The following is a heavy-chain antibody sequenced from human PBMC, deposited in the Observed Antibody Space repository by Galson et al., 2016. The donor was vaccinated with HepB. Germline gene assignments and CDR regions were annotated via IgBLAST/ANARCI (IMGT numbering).Heavy chain of an antibody. J-gene: IGHJ3*02. CDR1: GLGFSDYY. Sequence: SLRLSCAASGLGFSDYYMGWIRQAPGKGLEWVSYISSSSRYTNYADSVKGRFTISRDNAKNSLYLQMNSLRDEDTAVYYCAKDPDYYDNSGYHHAFDIWGQGTMVTVAS. V-gene: IGHV3-11*06. D-gene: IGHD3-22*01. CDR2: ISSSSRYT. CDR3: AKDPDYYDNSGYHHAFDI.